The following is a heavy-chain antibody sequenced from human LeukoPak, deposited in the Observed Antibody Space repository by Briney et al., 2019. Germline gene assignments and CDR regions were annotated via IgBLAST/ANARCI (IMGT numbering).Heavy chain of an antibody. Sequence: GRSLKLSCATSGFTFSNYAIHWVRQAPGKGLEWVADISFDGDNEHYADSVRGRFMISRDTSKNTVYLQMNSLTIEDTAVYYCAREPSGNFGQLVSSAEYFQHWGQGTRVTVSS. D-gene: IGHD5/OR15-5a*01. J-gene: IGHJ1*01. V-gene: IGHV3-30-3*01. CDR2: ISFDGDNE. CDR3: AREPSGNFGQLVSSAEYFQH. CDR1: GFTFSNYA.